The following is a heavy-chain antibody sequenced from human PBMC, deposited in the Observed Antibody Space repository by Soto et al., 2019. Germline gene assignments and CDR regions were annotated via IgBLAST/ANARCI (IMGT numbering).Heavy chain of an antibody. CDR3: AAVLAPTDPYNWFEP. CDR1: GFTFSSSG. V-gene: IGHV1-58*02. J-gene: IGHJ5*02. D-gene: IGHD1-1*01. Sequence: ASVKVSCKASGFTFSSSGIHWVRQARGQRLEWIGWIVVGSGNTNYAQKFQERVTITRDVSTNTAYMELTSLRSEDTAVYYCAAVLAPTDPYNWFEPWGQGTLVTSPQ. CDR2: IVVGSGNT.